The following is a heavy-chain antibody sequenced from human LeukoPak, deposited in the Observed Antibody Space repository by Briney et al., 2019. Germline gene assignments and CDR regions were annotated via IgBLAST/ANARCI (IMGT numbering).Heavy chain of an antibody. V-gene: IGHV3-30*04. CDR1: GFTFSSYA. D-gene: IGHD1-26*01. Sequence: GGSLRLSCAASGFTFSSYAMHWVRQAPGKGLEWVAVISYDGSNKYYADSVKGQFTISRDNSKNTLYLQMNSLRAEDTAVYYCAKDRGPAILDRLNAFDIWGQGTMVTVSS. CDR3: AKDRGPAILDRLNAFDI. J-gene: IGHJ3*02. CDR2: ISYDGSNK.